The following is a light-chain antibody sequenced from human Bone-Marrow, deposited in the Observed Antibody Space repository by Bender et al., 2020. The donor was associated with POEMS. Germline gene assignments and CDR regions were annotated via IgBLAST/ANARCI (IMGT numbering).Light chain of an antibody. Sequence: QSALTQPASVSGSPGQSITISCTGTSSDVGGYNYVSWYQQHPGKAPKLMIYEVSERPSGVSARFSGSKSGNTASLIISGLQPDDEAEYYCCSYAGGNTLIFGGGTRLTVL. CDR1: SSDVGGYNY. CDR3: CSYAGGNTLI. CDR2: EVS. J-gene: IGLJ2*01. V-gene: IGLV2-23*02.